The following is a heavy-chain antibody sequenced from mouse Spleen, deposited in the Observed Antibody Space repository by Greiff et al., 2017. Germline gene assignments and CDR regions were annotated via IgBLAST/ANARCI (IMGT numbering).Heavy chain of an antibody. Sequence: VQLKESGPELVKPGASVKIPCKASGYTFTDYNMDWVKQSHGKSLEWIGDINPNNGGTIYNQKFKGKATLTVDKSSSTAYMELRSLTSEDTAVYYCARWGRMITEYFDVWGAGTTVTVSS. V-gene: IGHV1-18*01. D-gene: IGHD2-4*01. CDR1: GYTFTDYN. J-gene: IGHJ1*01. CDR3: ARWGRMITEYFDV. CDR2: INPNNGGT.